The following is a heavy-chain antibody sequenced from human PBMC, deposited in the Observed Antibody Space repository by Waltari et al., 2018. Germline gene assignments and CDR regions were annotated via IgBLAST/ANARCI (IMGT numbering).Heavy chain of an antibody. Sequence: QVQLQESGPGLVKPSQTLSLTCTVSGGSISRGYYYWSWIRPPPGKGLEWIGYIYYSGSTYYNPSLKSRLTISVDTSKNQFSLKLSSVTAADTAVYYCARADGSGSEGSFDPWGQGTLVTVSS. J-gene: IGHJ5*02. D-gene: IGHD3-10*01. CDR2: IYYSGST. CDR3: ARADGSGSEGSFDP. CDR1: GGSISRGYYY. V-gene: IGHV4-30-4*08.